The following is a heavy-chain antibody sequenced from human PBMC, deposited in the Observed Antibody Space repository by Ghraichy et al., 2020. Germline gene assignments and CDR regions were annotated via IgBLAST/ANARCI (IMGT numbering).Heavy chain of an antibody. V-gene: IGHV4-39*02. D-gene: IGHD2-2*03. CDR3: ARHGSPNVLHYYYMDV. Sequence: SQTLSLTCTVSGASLSGSDYYWAWIRQPPGKGLEWIGCIFYGGSTYKNPTLSSRVSISLDTSKNHFSLQLSSVTAADTADYYWARHGSPNVLHYYYMDVWGKGTPVTVAS. J-gene: IGHJ6*03. CDR1: GASLSGSDYY. CDR2: IFYGGST.